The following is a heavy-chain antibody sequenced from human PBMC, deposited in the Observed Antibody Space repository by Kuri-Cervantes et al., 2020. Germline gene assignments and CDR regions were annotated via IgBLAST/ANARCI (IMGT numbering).Heavy chain of an antibody. J-gene: IGHJ6*03. D-gene: IGHD4-23*01. V-gene: IGHV1-3*01. Sequence: ASVKVSCKASGYTFTNYAIHWVRQAPGQRLEWMGWINAGNGHTKYSQKFQGRVTITRDTSASTAYMELSSLRSEDTSVYYCARGLPTVVTLNFYYYYMDVWGKGTTVTVSS. CDR1: GYTFTNYA. CDR3: ARGLPTVVTLNFYYYYMDV. CDR2: INAGNGHT.